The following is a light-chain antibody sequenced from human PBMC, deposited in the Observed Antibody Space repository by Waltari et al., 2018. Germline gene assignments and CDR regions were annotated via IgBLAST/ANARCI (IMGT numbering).Light chain of an antibody. CDR3: QQYVSLPGT. J-gene: IGKJ1*01. CDR2: HAS. CDR1: QSLSIY. V-gene: IGKV3-20*01. Sequence: SCRARQSLSIYLAWYQQKPARAPRLLIYHASSRATGVPDRFSGSGSGTDFSLTISRLEPEDFAVYYCQQYVSLPGTFGQGTKVEIK.